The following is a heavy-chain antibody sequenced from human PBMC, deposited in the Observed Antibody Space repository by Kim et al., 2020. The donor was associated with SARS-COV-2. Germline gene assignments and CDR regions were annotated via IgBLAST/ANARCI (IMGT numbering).Heavy chain of an antibody. CDR2: IWYDGSKK. CDR1: GFTFTSFG. Sequence: GGSLRLSCATSGFTFTSFGMHWFRQAPGKGLEWVAVIWYDGSKKWYADSVTGRFTVSKDDCKNTLFLEMNSLRVEDTAVYYCARDWGSGVDYWGQGTLVTVSS. J-gene: IGHJ4*02. CDR3: ARDWGSGVDY. V-gene: IGHV3-33*01. D-gene: IGHD3-10*01.